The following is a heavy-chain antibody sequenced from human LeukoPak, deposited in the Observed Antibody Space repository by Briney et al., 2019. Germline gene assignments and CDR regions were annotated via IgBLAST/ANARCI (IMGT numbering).Heavy chain of an antibody. CDR1: GFTVSSNY. D-gene: IGHD6-19*01. J-gene: IGHJ4*02. Sequence: GGSLRLSCAASGFTVSSNYMSWVRQAPGKGLEWVSVIYSGGSTYYADSVKGRFTISRDNSKNTLYLQMNSLRAEDTAVYYCAKQSSGWYLTPFDYWGQGTLVTVSS. CDR3: AKQSSGWYLTPFDY. CDR2: IYSGGST. V-gene: IGHV3-53*01.